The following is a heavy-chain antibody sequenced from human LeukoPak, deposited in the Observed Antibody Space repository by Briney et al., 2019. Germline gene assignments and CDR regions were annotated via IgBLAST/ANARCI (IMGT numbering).Heavy chain of an antibody. J-gene: IGHJ4*02. Sequence: SETLSLTCAVYGGSFSGYYWSWIRQPPGKGLEWIGEINHSGSTNYNPSLKSRVTISVDTSKNQFSLKLSSVTAADTAVYYCASELPGWLVDYWAREPWSPSPQ. V-gene: IGHV4-34*01. CDR1: GGSFSGYY. CDR3: ASELPGWLVDY. D-gene: IGHD3-22*01. CDR2: INHSGST.